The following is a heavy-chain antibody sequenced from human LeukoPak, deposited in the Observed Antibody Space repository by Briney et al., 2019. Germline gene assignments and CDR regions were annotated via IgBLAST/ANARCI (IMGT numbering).Heavy chain of an antibody. CDR2: ISSDGSST. Sequence: GGSLRLSCAASGFTFSNFWMHWVRQAPGKGLVWVSRISSDGSSTNHADSVRGRFTISRDNAKNTLYLQMNSLRAEDTALYYCAKVVTLIVVVSPLDYWGQGTLVTVSS. V-gene: IGHV3-74*01. CDR3: AKVVTLIVVVSPLDY. D-gene: IGHD3-22*01. J-gene: IGHJ4*02. CDR1: GFTFSNFW.